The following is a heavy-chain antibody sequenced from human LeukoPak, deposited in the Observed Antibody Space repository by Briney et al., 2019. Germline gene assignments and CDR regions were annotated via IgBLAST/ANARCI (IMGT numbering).Heavy chain of an antibody. V-gene: IGHV3-48*01. J-gene: IGHJ4*02. CDR3: ARDLAHQDTYYDFWSGYYREMGDY. CDR1: GFAFSGYG. D-gene: IGHD3-3*01. CDR2: ISSSSSTI. Sequence: HPGGSLRLSCAASGFAFSGYGIHWVRQAPGKGLEWVSYISSSSSTIYYADSVKGRFTISRDNAKNSLYLQMNSLRAEDTAVYYCARDLAHQDTYYDFWSGYYREMGDYWGQGTLVTVSS.